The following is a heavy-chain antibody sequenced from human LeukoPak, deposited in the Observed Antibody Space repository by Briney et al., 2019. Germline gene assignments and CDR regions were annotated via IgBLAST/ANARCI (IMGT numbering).Heavy chain of an antibody. CDR3: ARESGIYGMDV. Sequence: PGGSLRLSCAASGFTFSSYGMHWVRQAPGKGLEWVAVIRYDGSNKYYADSVKGRFTVSRDNSKNTLYPQMNSLRAEDTAVYYCARESGIYGMDVWGQGTTVTVSS. D-gene: IGHD3-10*01. CDR2: IRYDGSNK. CDR1: GFTFSSYG. J-gene: IGHJ6*02. V-gene: IGHV3-33*01.